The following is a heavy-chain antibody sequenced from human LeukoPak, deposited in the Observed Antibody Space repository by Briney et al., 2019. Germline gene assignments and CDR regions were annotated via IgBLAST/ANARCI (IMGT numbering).Heavy chain of an antibody. J-gene: IGHJ6*03. CDR2: MNPNSGNT. V-gene: IGHV1-8*03. CDR3: ARTSSGWYGYYYYYMDV. CDR1: GYTFTSYD. D-gene: IGHD6-19*01. Sequence: GASVKVSCKASGYTFTSYDINWVRQATGQGLEWMGWMNPNSGNTGYAQKFQGRVTITRNTSISTAYMELSSLRSEDTAVYYCARTSSGWYGYYYYYMDVWGKGTTVTVSS.